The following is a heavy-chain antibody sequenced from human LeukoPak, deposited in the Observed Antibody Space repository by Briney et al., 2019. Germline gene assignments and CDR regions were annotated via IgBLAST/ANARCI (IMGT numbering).Heavy chain of an antibody. Sequence: GGSLRLSCAASGFTFSSHWMSWVRQAPGRGLEWVANIKKDGSEKYYVEAVKGRFTISRDNAKTSLYLQMNSLRAEDTAVYYCAELGITMIGGVWGKGTTVTISS. CDR1: GFTFSSHW. V-gene: IGHV3-7*01. D-gene: IGHD3-10*02. CDR2: IKKDGSEK. J-gene: IGHJ6*04. CDR3: AELGITMIGGV.